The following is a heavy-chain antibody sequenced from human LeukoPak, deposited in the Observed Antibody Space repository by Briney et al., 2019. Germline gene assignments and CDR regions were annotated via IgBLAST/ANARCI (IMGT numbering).Heavy chain of an antibody. J-gene: IGHJ4*02. Sequence: GGSLRLSCAASGFTFSSYSMNWVRQATGKGLEWVSSISSSSSYIYYADSVEGRFTISRDNAKNSLYLQMNSLRAEDTAVYYCARDRGVVPAAPEPFDYWGQGTLVTVSS. CDR1: GFTFSSYS. V-gene: IGHV3-21*01. CDR2: ISSSSSYI. D-gene: IGHD2-2*01. CDR3: ARDRGVVPAAPEPFDY.